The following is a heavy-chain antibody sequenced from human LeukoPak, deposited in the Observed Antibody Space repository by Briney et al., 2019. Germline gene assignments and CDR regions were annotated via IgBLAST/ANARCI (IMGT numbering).Heavy chain of an antibody. Sequence: PSETLSLTCTVSGGSISSSSYYWGWIRQPPGKGLEWIGSIYYSGSTYYNPSLKSRVTISVDTSKNQFSLKLSSVTAADTAVYYCARGHDFWSGYLQYYFDYWGQGTLVTVSS. V-gene: IGHV4-39*07. J-gene: IGHJ4*02. CDR1: GGSISSSSYY. CDR3: ARGHDFWSGYLQYYFDY. CDR2: IYYSGST. D-gene: IGHD3-3*01.